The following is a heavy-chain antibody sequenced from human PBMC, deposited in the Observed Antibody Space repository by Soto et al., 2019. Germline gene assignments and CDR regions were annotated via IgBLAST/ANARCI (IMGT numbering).Heavy chain of an antibody. CDR3: ATSPIAAAGTAYYYYMDV. D-gene: IGHD6-13*01. J-gene: IGHJ6*03. V-gene: IGHV1-24*01. CDR1: GYTLTELS. Sequence: QVQLVQCGAEVKKPGASVKVSCKVSGYTLTELSMHWVRQAPGKGLEWMGGFDPEDGETIYAQKFQGRVTMTEDTSTDTAYMELSSLRSEDTAVYYCATSPIAAAGTAYYYYMDVWGKGTTVTVSS. CDR2: FDPEDGET.